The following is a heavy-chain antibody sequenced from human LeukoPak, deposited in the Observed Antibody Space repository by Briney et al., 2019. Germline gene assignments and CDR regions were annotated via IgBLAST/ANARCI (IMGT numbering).Heavy chain of an antibody. Sequence: SETLSLTCTVSGGSISSSSYYWGWIRQPPGKGLEWIGSIYYSGSTYYNPSLKSRVTISVDTSKNQFSLKLSSVTAADTAVYYCARSVNYYDSSGYYTPPYFDYWGQGTLVTVSS. CDR3: ARSVNYYDSSGYYTPPYFDY. D-gene: IGHD3-22*01. J-gene: IGHJ4*02. CDR1: GGSISSSSYY. V-gene: IGHV4-39*07. CDR2: IYYSGST.